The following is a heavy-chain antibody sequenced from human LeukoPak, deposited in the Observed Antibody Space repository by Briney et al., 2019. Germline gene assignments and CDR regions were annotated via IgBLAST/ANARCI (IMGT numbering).Heavy chain of an antibody. D-gene: IGHD3-22*01. CDR3: ARRRGYAYYDSSGYYDY. CDR2: IYPGDSDT. CDR1: GYSLTSYW. J-gene: IGHJ4*02. Sequence: GESLKISCKGSGYSLTSYWIGWVRQMPGKGLEWMGVIYPGDSDTRYSPSFQGKVTISADKSTSTAYLQWSSLKASDTAMYYCARRRGYAYYDSSGYYDYWGQGTLVTVSS. V-gene: IGHV5-51*01.